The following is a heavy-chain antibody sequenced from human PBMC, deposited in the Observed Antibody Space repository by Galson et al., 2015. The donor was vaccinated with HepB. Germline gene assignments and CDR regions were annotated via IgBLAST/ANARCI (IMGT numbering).Heavy chain of an antibody. CDR1: GFMFRNDN. D-gene: IGHD7-27*01. CDR3: ARNWAFLDY. J-gene: IGHJ4*02. Sequence: SLRLSCAASGFMFRNDNMNWVRQVPGKGLEWLSYISSTSSVKFYADSVKGRFTISRDNAKNSLYLQMNSLTADDTAVYYCARNWAFLDYWGQGILVIVSS. CDR2: ISSTSSVK. V-gene: IGHV3-48*01.